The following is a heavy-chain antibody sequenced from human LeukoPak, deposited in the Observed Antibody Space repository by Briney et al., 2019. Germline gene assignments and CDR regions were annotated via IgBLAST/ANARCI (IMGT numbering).Heavy chain of an antibody. D-gene: IGHD3-22*01. V-gene: IGHV1-18*01. CDR2: ISAYNGNT. J-gene: IGHJ4*02. Sequence: ASVKVSCKASGYTFTSYGISWVRQAPGQGLEWMGWISAYNGNTNYAQKLQGRVTMTTDTSTSTAYMELRSLRSDDTAVYYCARVPGYYYHSSGDTHFDYWGQGTLVTVSS. CDR3: ARVPGYYYHSSGDTHFDY. CDR1: GYTFTSYG.